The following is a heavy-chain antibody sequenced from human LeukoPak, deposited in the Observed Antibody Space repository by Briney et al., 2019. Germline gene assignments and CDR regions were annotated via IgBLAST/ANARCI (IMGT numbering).Heavy chain of an antibody. D-gene: IGHD3-22*01. Sequence: ASVKVSCKASGYTFTDYYMHWVRQAPGQGLEWMGWINPDSGGTNYAQKFQGRVTMTRDTSISTAYMELSRLRSDDTAVYYCARASYYYDSSGYPGYYFDYWGQGTLVTVSS. J-gene: IGHJ4*02. CDR2: INPDSGGT. CDR1: GYTFTDYY. CDR3: ARASYYYDSSGYPGYYFDY. V-gene: IGHV1-2*02.